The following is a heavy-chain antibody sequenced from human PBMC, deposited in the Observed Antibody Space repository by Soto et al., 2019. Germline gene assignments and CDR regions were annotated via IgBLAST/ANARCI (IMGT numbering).Heavy chain of an antibody. V-gene: IGHV1-18*01. Sequence: QVQVVQSEGQVKQPGASVKASCKASGYTFTDYGFCWVRQVPGQGLEWMGYISPSSGYTTYAPNLQERVIITTDRSTTTVYMELRSLTSDDTAVYYCAREMWTRSGPQNFFDYWGQGALVTVSS. CDR2: ISPSSGYT. D-gene: IGHD6-25*01. J-gene: IGHJ4*02. CDR1: GYTFTDYG. CDR3: AREMWTRSGPQNFFDY.